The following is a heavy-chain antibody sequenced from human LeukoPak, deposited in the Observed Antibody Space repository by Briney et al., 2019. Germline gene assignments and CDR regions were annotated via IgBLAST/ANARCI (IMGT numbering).Heavy chain of an antibody. D-gene: IGHD6-6*01. CDR3: ARTANTAARAPFDN. V-gene: IGHV4-59*11. CDR2: VYYTGST. J-gene: IGHJ4*02. Sequence: SETLSLACNVSSASIASHYRSWIRQPPGKGLEWIGYVYYTGSTDYNPSLKSRVTISVDTSMSQVSLKLSSVTAADTAVYYCARTANTAARAPFDNWGQGALVTVSS. CDR1: SASIASHY.